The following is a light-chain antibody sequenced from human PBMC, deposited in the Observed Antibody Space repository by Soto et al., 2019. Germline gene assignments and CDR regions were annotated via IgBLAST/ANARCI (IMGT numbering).Light chain of an antibody. CDR1: SSDVGSYNL. CDR3: CSYAGSSTYV. CDR2: EFS. V-gene: IGLV2-23*02. J-gene: IGLJ1*01. Sequence: QSVLTQPASVSGSPGQSITISCTGTSSDVGSYNLVSWYQQHPGKAPKVMIYEFSKRPSGVPNRFSGSKSGYTASLTISGLQVEDEADYYCCSYAGSSTYVFGTGTKVTVL.